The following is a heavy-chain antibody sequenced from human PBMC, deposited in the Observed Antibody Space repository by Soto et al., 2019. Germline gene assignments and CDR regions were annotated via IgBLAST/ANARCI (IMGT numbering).Heavy chain of an antibody. J-gene: IGHJ6*02. D-gene: IGHD2-8*01. V-gene: IGHV1-18*01. CDR1: GYTFSRYG. Sequence: QGQLVQSGPEAKKPGASVKVSCKASGYTFSRYGISWVRQAPGQGLEWMGWISGYNGDTKYAQKVQGRVTMTIDTTTYTAYMALRSLTSDDTAIYYCATNGQPPYYYYGMDVWGQGTTVTVSS. CDR3: ATNGQPPYYYYGMDV. CDR2: ISGYNGDT.